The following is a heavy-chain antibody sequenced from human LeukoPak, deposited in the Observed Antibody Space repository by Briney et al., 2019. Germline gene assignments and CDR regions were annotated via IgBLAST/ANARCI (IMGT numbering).Heavy chain of an antibody. J-gene: IGHJ4*02. CDR2: ISGSGGST. D-gene: IGHD2-2*01. CDR1: GFTFSSYA. V-gene: IGHV3-23*01. CDR3: AKDPGYCSSTSCYAFDY. Sequence: PGGSLRLSCAASGFTFSSYAMSWVRQAPGKGLEWVSAISGSGGSTYYADSVKGRFTISRDNSKNTLYLQMNSLRAEDTAVYYCAKDPGYCSSTSCYAFDYWGQGTLVTVSS.